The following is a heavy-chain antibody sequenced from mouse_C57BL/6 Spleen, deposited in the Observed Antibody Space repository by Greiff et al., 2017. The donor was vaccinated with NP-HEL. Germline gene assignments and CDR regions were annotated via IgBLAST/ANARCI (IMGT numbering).Heavy chain of an antibody. CDR2: INPGSGGT. CDR3: ARNYDYDENAMDD. J-gene: IGHJ4*01. CDR1: GYAFTNYL. Sequence: QVQLQQSGAELVRPGTSVKVSCKASGYAFTNYLIEWVKQRPGQGLEWIGVINPGSGGTKYNEKFKGKATLTADKSSSTAYMQLSSLTSEDSAVYCCARNYDYDENAMDDWGEGTSVTVSS. V-gene: IGHV1-54*01. D-gene: IGHD2-4*01.